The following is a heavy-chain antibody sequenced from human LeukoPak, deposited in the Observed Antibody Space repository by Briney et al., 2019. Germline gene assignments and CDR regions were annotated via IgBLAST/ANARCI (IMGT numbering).Heavy chain of an antibody. V-gene: IGHV3-30-3*01. Sequence: GGSLRLSCGASGFTFRSYVMHWVRQAPGKGLEWVAVISYDGSNKYYADSVKGRFTISRDNSKNTLYLQMNSLRAEDTAVYYCARVDAVVVAATLGYYYGMDVWGQGTTVTVSS. CDR1: GFTFRSYV. J-gene: IGHJ6*02. CDR3: ARVDAVVVAATLGYYYGMDV. D-gene: IGHD2-15*01. CDR2: ISYDGSNK.